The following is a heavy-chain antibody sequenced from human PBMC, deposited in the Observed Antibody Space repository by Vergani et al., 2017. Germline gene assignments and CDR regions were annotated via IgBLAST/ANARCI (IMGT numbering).Heavy chain of an antibody. D-gene: IGHD6-6*01. J-gene: IGHJ4*02. Sequence: EVQLVESGGGLVQPGGSLRLSCAASGFTFSTYDMHWVRQATGKGLEWVSAIGTAGDTYYPGSVKGRFTISRENAKNSLYLPMNGLRAGVTAVYYCARRDSSSPALDYWGQGTLVTVSS. CDR2: IGTAGDT. V-gene: IGHV3-13*01. CDR1: GFTFSTYD. CDR3: ARRDSSSPALDY.